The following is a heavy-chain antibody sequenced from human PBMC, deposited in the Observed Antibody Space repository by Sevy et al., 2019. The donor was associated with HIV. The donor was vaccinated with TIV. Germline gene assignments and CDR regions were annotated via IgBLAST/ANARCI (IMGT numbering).Heavy chain of an antibody. CDR1: GFTFGSYW. V-gene: IGHV3-48*02. Sequence: GGSLRLSCAASGFTFGSYWMTWVRQAPGKGLEWVSYISNISRTIYYADSVRGRFTISRDNAKNSLYLQMNSLRDEDTAVYYCATLFHYSSQFDCWGQGTLVTVSS. CDR2: ISNISRTI. J-gene: IGHJ4*02. D-gene: IGHD4-4*01. CDR3: ATLFHYSSQFDC.